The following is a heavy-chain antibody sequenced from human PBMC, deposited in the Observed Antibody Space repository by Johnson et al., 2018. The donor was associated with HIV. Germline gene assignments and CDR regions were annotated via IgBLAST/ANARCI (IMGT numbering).Heavy chain of an antibody. Sequence: VQLVESGGGLVQPGGSLRLSCEASGFTFSSYAMHWVRQAPGAGLEYVSAISRDGVNTFYADSVKDRFTIFRDNSKNTLYLQMGSLRPEDMGIYYCAIPYFFDSGNYRWGQGTVVTVSS. D-gene: IGHD4-23*01. V-gene: IGHV3-64*07. J-gene: IGHJ3*01. CDR1: GFTFSSYA. CDR2: ISRDGVNT. CDR3: AIPYFFDSGNYR.